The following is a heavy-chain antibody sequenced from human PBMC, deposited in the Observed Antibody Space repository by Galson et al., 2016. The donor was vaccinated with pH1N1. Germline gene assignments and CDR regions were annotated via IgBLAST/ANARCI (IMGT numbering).Heavy chain of an antibody. D-gene: IGHD3-22*01. CDR1: GGTFGSYG. CDR2: IIPIFKTT. CDR3: AREDYYDTDLSDWYFDL. J-gene: IGHJ2*01. V-gene: IGHV1-69*13. Sequence: SVKVSCKASGGTFGSYGINWVRQAPGQGLEWMGGIIPIFKTTKYAQNFQGRVTITADESTTTAYTELSSLSAEDTAVYYCAREDYYDTDLSDWYFDLWGRGTLLTVSS.